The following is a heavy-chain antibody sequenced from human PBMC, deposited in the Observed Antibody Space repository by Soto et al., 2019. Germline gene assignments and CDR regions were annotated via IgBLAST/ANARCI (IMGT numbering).Heavy chain of an antibody. CDR1: GFTFSSYA. CDR3: ARDSEDWNQPSRAFDI. V-gene: IGHV3-64*01. CDR2: ISSNGGST. J-gene: IGHJ3*02. Sequence: GGSLRLSCAASGFTFSSYAMHWVRQAPGKGLEYVSAISSNGGSTYYANSVKGRFTISRDNSKNTLYLQMGSLRAEDMAVYYCARDSEDWNQPSRAFDIWRHATLVP. D-gene: IGHD1-1*01.